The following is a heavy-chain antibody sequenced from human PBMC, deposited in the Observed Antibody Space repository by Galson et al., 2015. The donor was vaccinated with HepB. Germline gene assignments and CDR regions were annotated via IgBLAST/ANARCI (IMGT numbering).Heavy chain of an antibody. D-gene: IGHD6-6*01. CDR3: AKGAYMSSYSLYGMDA. CDR1: GFRSNIYD. J-gene: IGHJ6*02. Sequence: SLRLSCAASGFRSNIYDMSWVRQAPGKGLEWVSGITNSGGRRYYAEPGKGRFTISRDNSKNTVLLQMSSLRAEDTAIYYCAKGAYMSSYSLYGMDAWGQGTTVIVSS. V-gene: IGHV3-23*01. CDR2: ITNSGGRR.